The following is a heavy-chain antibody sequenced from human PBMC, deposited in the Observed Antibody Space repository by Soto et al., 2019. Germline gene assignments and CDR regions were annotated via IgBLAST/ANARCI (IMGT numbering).Heavy chain of an antibody. CDR3: AKNWDTTSSSSSH. CDR2: ISGTGGST. D-gene: IGHD6-6*01. J-gene: IGHJ4*02. Sequence: VQLLESGGGLVRPGGSLRLSCAASGFTFSTYAMSWVRQAPGKGLEWVSAISGTGGSTYYADSVKGRFTISRDNSKNTLYLQMNSLRAEDTAVYYCAKNWDTTSSSSSHWGQGTLVTVSS. V-gene: IGHV3-23*01. CDR1: GFTFSTYA.